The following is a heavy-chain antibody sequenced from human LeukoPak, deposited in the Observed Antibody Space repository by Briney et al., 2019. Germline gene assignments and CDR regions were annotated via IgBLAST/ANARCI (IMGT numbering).Heavy chain of an antibody. CDR3: ARDGANYYDSSGYYGN. CDR1: GFTFSSYG. V-gene: IGHV3-33*01. J-gene: IGHJ4*02. Sequence: GGSLRLSCAASGFTFSSYGMHWVRQAPGKGLEWVAVIWYDGSNKYYADSVKGRFTISRDNSKNTLYLQMNSLRAEDTAVYYCARDGANYYDSSGYYGNWGQGTLVTVSS. D-gene: IGHD3-22*01. CDR2: IWYDGSNK.